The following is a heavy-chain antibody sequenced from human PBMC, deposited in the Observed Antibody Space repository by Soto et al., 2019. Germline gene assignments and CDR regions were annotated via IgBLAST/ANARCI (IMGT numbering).Heavy chain of an antibody. CDR2: IHSNGGTA. D-gene: IGHD2-15*01. CDR1: GFTFSTYS. J-gene: IGHJ4*02. V-gene: IGHV3-64D*08. Sequence: GGSLRLSCSASGFTFSTYSMHWVRQAPGKGLEYVSSIHSNGGTAYYADSVKGRFTISRDNSRNTLYLQMSSLRAEDTAVYYCVKKEGYCSRGTCYYDYWGQGTLVTVSS. CDR3: VKKEGYCSRGTCYYDY.